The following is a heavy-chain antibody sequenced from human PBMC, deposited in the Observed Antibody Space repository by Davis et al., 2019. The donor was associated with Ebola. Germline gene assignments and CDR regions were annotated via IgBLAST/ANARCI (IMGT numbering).Heavy chain of an antibody. D-gene: IGHD2-2*01. CDR2: TSGHGGNT. CDR3: AKGFEGSSMPDY. J-gene: IGHJ4*02. Sequence: GGSLRPSFAASGSSFKTYAMAWVRQAPGKGLEWVSSTSGHGGNTYYADSVKGRFTISRDNPKNTLYLQMNSLGAEDTGVYYCAKGFEGSSMPDYWGQGTLVTVPP. CDR1: GSSFKTYA. V-gene: IGHV3-23*01.